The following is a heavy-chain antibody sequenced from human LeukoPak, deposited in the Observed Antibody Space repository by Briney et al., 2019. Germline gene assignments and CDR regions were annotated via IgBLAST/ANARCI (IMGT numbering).Heavy chain of an antibody. Sequence: PGGSLRLSCAASGFTFSSYSMNWVRQAPGKGLEWVSSISTSSSYIYYADSVKGRITISRDNARKSLYLQMNSLRAEDTAVYYCARTGKGRYFDWLFAFDIWGQGTMVTVSS. CDR2: ISTSSSYI. J-gene: IGHJ3*02. CDR3: ARTGKGRYFDWLFAFDI. CDR1: GFTFSSYS. D-gene: IGHD3-9*01. V-gene: IGHV3-21*01.